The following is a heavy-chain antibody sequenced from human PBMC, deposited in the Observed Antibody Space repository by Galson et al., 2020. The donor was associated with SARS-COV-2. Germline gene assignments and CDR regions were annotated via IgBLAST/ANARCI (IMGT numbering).Heavy chain of an antibody. CDR1: GESFNGHY. V-gene: IGHV4-34*01. D-gene: IGHD2-8*01. CDR3: ARGQRQVNMVLMIVSSGAFYFYS. Sequence: SETLSLTCAVYGESFNGHYWSWIRQPPGKGLEWIGEINQTGNNHYSPSLKSRLTISADTSKNQFSLKLTSVTAADTAVYFCARGQRQVNMVLMIVSSGAFYFYSWGQGTLVTVSS. CDR2: INQTGNN. J-gene: IGHJ4*02.